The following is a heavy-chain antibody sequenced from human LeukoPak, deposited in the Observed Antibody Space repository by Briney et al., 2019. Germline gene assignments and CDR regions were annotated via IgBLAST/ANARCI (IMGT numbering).Heavy chain of an antibody. J-gene: IGHJ5*02. V-gene: IGHV1-2*06. CDR3: ARAGFGSSLDP. CDR1: GYTFTGYD. Sequence: ASVKVSCKASGYTFTGYDLHWVRQAPGQGLEWMGRINPNSGGTKYTQKFQGRVTMTRDTSISTAYMELSRLRSDDTAVYYCARAGFGSSLDPWGQGTLVTVSS. CDR2: INPNSGGT. D-gene: IGHD6-13*01.